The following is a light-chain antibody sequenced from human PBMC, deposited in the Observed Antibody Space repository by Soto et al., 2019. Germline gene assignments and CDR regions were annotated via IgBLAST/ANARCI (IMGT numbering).Light chain of an antibody. Sequence: DIQMTQSPCTLSASLGYRFTITCLASQSISSWLAWYQQKPGKAPKVLIYDASSLESGVPSRFSGSGSGTDFTLTIRRLEPEDFAVYYCQQYGSSPRTFGQGTKVDIK. V-gene: IGKV1-5*01. CDR3: QQYGSSPRT. CDR1: QSISSW. J-gene: IGKJ1*01. CDR2: DAS.